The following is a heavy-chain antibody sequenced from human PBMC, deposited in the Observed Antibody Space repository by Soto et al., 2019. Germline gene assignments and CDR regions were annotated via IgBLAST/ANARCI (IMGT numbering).Heavy chain of an antibody. V-gene: IGHV3-23*01. CDR3: AKDGGWSLAVAGLFDY. J-gene: IGHJ4*02. D-gene: IGHD6-19*01. CDR1: GSTFSSDD. CDR2: ISDSGGST. Sequence: PRASLSLSCVVSGSTFSSDDMSWVRQAPGRGLEWVSGISDSGGSTYYADSVKGRFTISRDNAKNTLYLQMKSLRVEDTALYYCAKDGGWSLAVAGLFDYWGPGTQVTVSS.